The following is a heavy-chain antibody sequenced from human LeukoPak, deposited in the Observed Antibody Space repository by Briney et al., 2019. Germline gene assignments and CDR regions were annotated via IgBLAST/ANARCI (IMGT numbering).Heavy chain of an antibody. CDR3: ARESTAAPGSGWFDP. J-gene: IGHJ5*02. D-gene: IGHD2-15*01. CDR1: GVSFSGYY. CDR2: INHSGST. V-gene: IGHV4-34*01. Sequence: PSETLSLTCAVYGVSFSGYYWSWIRQPPGKGLEWIGEINHSGSTNYNPSLKSRVTISVDTSKNQFSLKLSSVTAADTAVYYCARESTAAPGSGWFDPWGQGTLVTVSS.